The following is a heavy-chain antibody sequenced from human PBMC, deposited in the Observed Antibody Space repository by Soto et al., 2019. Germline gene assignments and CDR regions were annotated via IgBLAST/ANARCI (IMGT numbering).Heavy chain of an antibody. J-gene: IGHJ5*02. Sequence: ASVKVSCKASGYTFTIYGIHCVLQSPVQRLEWMGCINAANGDTKYSPKFQGRVTITRDTSASTAYMELSSLRSEDTAVYYCVRRHVSATGIDWFDPWGQGTLVTVSS. D-gene: IGHD6-13*01. CDR3: VRRHVSATGIDWFDP. V-gene: IGHV1-3*01. CDR2: INAANGDT. CDR1: GYTFTIYG.